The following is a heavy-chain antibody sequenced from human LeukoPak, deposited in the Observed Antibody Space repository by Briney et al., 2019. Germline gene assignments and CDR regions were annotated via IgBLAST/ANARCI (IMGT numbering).Heavy chain of an antibody. J-gene: IGHJ3*02. CDR3: ARNSDILTESYGAFDM. D-gene: IGHD3-9*01. V-gene: IGHV3-53*01. CDR1: GFTVTDYY. CDR2: VYMAGST. Sequence: GGSLRLSCALSGFTVTDYYMSWVRQAPGKGLEWVSVVYMAGSTCYAHSVRGRFTVSRDTPKNTVYLQMNSLRVEDTAVYYCARNSDILTESYGAFDMWGQGTMVTVSS.